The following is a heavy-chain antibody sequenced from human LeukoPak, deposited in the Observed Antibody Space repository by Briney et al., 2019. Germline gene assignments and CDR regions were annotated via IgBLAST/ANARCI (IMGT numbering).Heavy chain of an antibody. D-gene: IGHD6-13*01. J-gene: IGHJ6*02. CDR1: GFTLSSYS. V-gene: IGHV3-48*04. CDR3: AKEKQQWSGIDV. Sequence: GSLRLSCAASGFTLSSYSMNWVRQAPGKGLEWVSYISCSGSTKYYADSVKGRFTISRDNAKHSLYLQMNSLRAEDTAVYYCAKEKQQWSGIDVWGQGTTVSVSS. CDR2: ISCSGSTK.